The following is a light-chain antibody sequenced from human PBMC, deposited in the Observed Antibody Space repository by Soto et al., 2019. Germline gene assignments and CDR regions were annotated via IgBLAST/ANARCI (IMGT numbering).Light chain of an antibody. CDR2: EVS. Sequence: QFVLTQPASVSGSPGQSVTISCTGTSSDVGSYNRVSWYQQPPGTAPKLMIYEVSNRPSGVPDRFSGSKSGNTASLTISGLQAEDEADYYCSSYTSSSTYVFGTGTKLTVL. J-gene: IGLJ1*01. CDR1: SSDVGSYNR. CDR3: SSYTSSSTYV. V-gene: IGLV2-18*02.